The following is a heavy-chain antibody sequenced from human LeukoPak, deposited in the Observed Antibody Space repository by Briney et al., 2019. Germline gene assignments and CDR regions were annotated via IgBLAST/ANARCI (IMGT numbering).Heavy chain of an antibody. V-gene: IGHV3-74*03. Sequence: GGSLRLSCAASGFTFSSDLMHWARQAPGKGLVWVSLMNCDGSTTKYADSVRGRFTISRDNAKNTLYLKMNSLGAEDTAVYYCARDRYYSFDYWGQGTLVTVSS. CDR1: GFTFSSDL. CDR3: ARDRYYSFDY. J-gene: IGHJ4*02. CDR2: MNCDGSTT. D-gene: IGHD2-15*01.